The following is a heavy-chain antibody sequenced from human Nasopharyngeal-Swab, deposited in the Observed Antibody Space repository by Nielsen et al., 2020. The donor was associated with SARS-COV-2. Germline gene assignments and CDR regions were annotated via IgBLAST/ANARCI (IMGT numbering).Heavy chain of an antibody. CDR1: GFTFSTYS. CDR3: ARLPSAWGRRDFDY. CDR2: ISSSVSYI. V-gene: IGHV3-21*06. J-gene: IGHJ4*02. D-gene: IGHD6-19*01. Sequence: LKISCAASGFTFSTYSMIWVRQAPAKGLEWVSWISSSVSYIYYADSVKGRFTISRDNAKNALYLQISSLRAEDTAVYYCARLPSAWGRRDFDYWGQGTLVTVSS.